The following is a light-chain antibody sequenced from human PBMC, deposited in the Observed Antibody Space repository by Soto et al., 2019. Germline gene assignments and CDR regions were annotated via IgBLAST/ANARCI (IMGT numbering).Light chain of an antibody. CDR1: QSVSSN. CDR2: GAS. J-gene: IGKJ1*01. CDR3: QQYGRSPWT. Sequence: DIVMTQSPATLSVSPGERATLSCRASQSVSSNLAWYQQKPGQAPRLLISGASTRATGIPARLSGSGSGTEFTLTISSLRSEDFAVYYCQQYGRSPWTFGQGTKVEVK. V-gene: IGKV3-15*01.